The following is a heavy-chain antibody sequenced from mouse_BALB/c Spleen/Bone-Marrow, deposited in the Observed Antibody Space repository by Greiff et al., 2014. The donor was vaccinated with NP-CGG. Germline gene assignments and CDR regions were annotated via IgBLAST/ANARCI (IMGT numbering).Heavy chain of an antibody. CDR2: ISSGGST. CDR3: AREEYGQKVYAMDY. Sequence: EVHLVESGGGLVKPGGSLKLSCAASGFTFSSYAMSWVRQTPEKRLEWVASISSGGSTYYPDSVKGRFTISRDNARNILYLQMSSLRSGDTAMYYCAREEYGQKVYAMDYWGQGTSVTVSS. D-gene: IGHD2-10*02. V-gene: IGHV5-6-5*01. CDR1: GFTFSSYA. J-gene: IGHJ4*01.